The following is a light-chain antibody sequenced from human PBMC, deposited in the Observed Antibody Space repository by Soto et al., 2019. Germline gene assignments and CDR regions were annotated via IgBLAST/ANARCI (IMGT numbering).Light chain of an antibody. CDR3: QQYYSTPLT. V-gene: IGKV4-1*01. Sequence: DIVMTQSPDSLAVSLGERATINCESSQSVLYNSNNKNYLAWYQQKPGQPPKLLIYWASTRESGVPDRFNGSGSGTGFTLTINSLQAEDVAVYICQQYYSTPLTFGGGTKVEIK. CDR2: WAS. J-gene: IGKJ4*01. CDR1: QSVLYNSNNKNY.